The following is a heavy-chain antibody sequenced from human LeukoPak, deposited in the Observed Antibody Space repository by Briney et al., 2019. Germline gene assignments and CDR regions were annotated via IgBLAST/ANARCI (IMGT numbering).Heavy chain of an antibody. CDR1: GGSISSYY. CDR3: ATRKLGNDY. V-gene: IGHV4-59*01. D-gene: IGHD7-27*01. Sequence: SETLSLTCTVSGGSISSYYWSWIRQPPGKGLEWIGSIYHSGSTYYNPSLKSRVTISADTSKNQFSLKLYSVTAADTAVYYCATRKLGNDYWGQGTLVTVSS. CDR2: IYHSGST. J-gene: IGHJ4*02.